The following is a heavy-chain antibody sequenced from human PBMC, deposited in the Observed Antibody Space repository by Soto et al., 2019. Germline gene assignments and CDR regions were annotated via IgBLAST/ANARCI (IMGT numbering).Heavy chain of an antibody. V-gene: IGHV3-30*14. J-gene: IGHJ4*02. CDR3: ARDDRSLGSSWYSIDY. CDR1: GFTFSSYA. CDR2: ISYDGSNK. D-gene: IGHD6-13*01. Sequence: GSLRRSCSASGFTFSSYAMHGVRQAPGKGLEWVAVISYDGSNKYYADSVKVRFTISRDNSKNTLYLQMNSLRAEDTAVYYCARDDRSLGSSWYSIDYWGQGTLVTVS.